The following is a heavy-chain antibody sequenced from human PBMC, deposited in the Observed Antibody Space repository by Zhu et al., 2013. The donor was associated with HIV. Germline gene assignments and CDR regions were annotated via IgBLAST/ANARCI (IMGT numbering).Heavy chain of an antibody. D-gene: IGHD3-3*01. CDR3: ARDPYDFWSGYTKYYFDY. V-gene: IGHV1-2*02. Sequence: QVQLVQSGAEVKKPGASVKVSCKASGYTFTGYYMHWVRQAPGQGLEWMGWINPNSGGTNYAQKFQGRVTMTRDTSISTAYMELSRLRSDDTAVYYCARDPYDFWSGYTKYYFDYWGQGTLVTVSS. CDR2: INPNSGGT. CDR1: GYTFTGYY. J-gene: IGHJ4*02.